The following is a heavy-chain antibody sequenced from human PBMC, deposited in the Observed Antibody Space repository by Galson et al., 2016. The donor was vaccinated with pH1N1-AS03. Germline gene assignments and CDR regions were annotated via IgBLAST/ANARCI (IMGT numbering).Heavy chain of an antibody. J-gene: IGHJ4*02. CDR2: INPSSGGT. V-gene: IGHV1-2*02. CDR1: GYTFSDYY. Sequence: SVKVSCKASGYTFSDYYMHSVRQAPGQELQWMGWINPSSGGTKYTQKFQGRVTMTRDTSISTAYMELSRLTSDDTVVYFCARGGGSSLDYWGQGTLVPVSS. CDR3: ARGGGSSLDY. D-gene: IGHD1-26*01.